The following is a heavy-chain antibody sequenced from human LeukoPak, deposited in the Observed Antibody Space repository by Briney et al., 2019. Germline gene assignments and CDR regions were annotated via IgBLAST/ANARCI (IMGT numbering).Heavy chain of an antibody. D-gene: IGHD3-22*01. CDR3: ARNFYVSDGVMVDDAFDI. CDR2: LSYSGNT. V-gene: IGHV4-39*07. J-gene: IGHJ3*02. Sequence: SSETLSLTCIVSGDSISSPGYYWGWIRQTPRKALEWIGSLSYSGNTYNNPSLKSRVSISVDTSKNQFSLRLSSVTAADTAVYYCARNFYVSDGVMVDDAFDIWGQGTIVSVSS. CDR1: GDSISSPGYY.